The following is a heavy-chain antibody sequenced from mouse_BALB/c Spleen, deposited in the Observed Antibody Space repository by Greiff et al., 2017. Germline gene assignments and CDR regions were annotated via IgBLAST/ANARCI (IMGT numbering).Heavy chain of an antibody. CDR3: AREGLYHYGSSFDY. CDR1: GYTFTSYV. J-gene: IGHJ2*01. Sequence: LQESGPELVKPGASVKMSCKASGYTFTSYVMHWVKQKPGQGLEWIGYINPYNDGTKYNEKFKGKATLTSDKSSSTAYMELSSLTSEDSAVYYCAREGLYHYGSSFDYWGQGTTLTVSS. D-gene: IGHD1-1*01. CDR2: INPYNDGT. V-gene: IGHV1-14*01.